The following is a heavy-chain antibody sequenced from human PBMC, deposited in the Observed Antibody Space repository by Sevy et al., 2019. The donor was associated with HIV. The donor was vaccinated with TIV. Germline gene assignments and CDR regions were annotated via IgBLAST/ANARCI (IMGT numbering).Heavy chain of an antibody. D-gene: IGHD6-19*01. V-gene: IGHV4-39*01. J-gene: IGHJ2*01. Sequence: SETLSLTCTVSGGSITSSSYYWGWIRQPPGKGLEWIGSFYYTGSTSYNPSLRSRVSVSVDTSKNQFSLSLTSVIATDTAVYYCSAPRGSGWYEVTGWYFDLWGRGTLVTVSS. CDR2: FYYTGST. CDR3: SAPRGSGWYEVTGWYFDL. CDR1: GGSITSSSYY.